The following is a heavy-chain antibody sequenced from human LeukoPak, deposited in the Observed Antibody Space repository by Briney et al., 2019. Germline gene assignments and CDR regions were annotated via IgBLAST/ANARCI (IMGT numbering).Heavy chain of an antibody. J-gene: IGHJ4*02. CDR1: GGSISSSSYY. CDR2: IYYSGST. CDR3: ARDLSSSARVVDY. D-gene: IGHD6-25*01. Sequence: KPSETLSLTCTVSGGSISSSSYYWGWIRQPPGKGLEWIGSIYYSGSTNYNPSLKSRVTMSLDTSRNQFSLRLNSVTAADTAVYYCARDLSSSARVVDYWGQGTLVTVSS. V-gene: IGHV4-39*07.